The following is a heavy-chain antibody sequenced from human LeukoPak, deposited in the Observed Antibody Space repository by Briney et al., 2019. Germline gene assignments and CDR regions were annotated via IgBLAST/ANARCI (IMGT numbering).Heavy chain of an antibody. CDR1: GFTFSSYA. D-gene: IGHD3-22*01. J-gene: IGHJ4*02. CDR3: AKHKALAVVTPIDY. V-gene: IGHV3-23*01. Sequence: HPGGSLRLSCAASGFTFSSYAMNWVRQAPGKGLEWVSGISGSGGSTYYADSVKGRFTISRDNSKNTLYLQMNSLRAEDTAVYYCAKHKALAVVTPIDYWGQGTLVTVSS. CDR2: ISGSGGST.